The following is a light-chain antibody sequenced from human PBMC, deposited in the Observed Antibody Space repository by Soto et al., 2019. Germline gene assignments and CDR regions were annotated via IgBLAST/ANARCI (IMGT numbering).Light chain of an antibody. J-gene: IGLJ1*01. CDR1: VGL. CDR2: DDT. Sequence: QSLLSQPASGSGSPQHSITISCTGTVGLVSWYQQHPGKVPKLIIYDDTKRPSGVSSRFSGSKSGNTASLTISGLQAEEEAHYYCCSFASRSTYVFGTGTKVTV. CDR3: CSFASRSTYV. V-gene: IGLV2-14*02.